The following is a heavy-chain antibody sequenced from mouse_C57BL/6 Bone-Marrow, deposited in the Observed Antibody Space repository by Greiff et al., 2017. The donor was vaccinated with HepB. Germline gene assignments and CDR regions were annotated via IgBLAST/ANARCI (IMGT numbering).Heavy chain of an antibody. CDR2: IRSKSNNYAT. V-gene: IGHV10-1*01. D-gene: IGHD1-1*01. CDR3: VRLPLYYGSSL. Sequence: EVMLVESGGGLVQPKGSLKLSCAASGFSFNTYAMNWVRQAPGKGLEWVARIRSKSNNYATYYADSVKDRFTISRDDSESMLYLQMNNLKTEDTAMYYCVRLPLYYGSSLWGTGTTVTVSS. CDR1: GFSFNTYA. J-gene: IGHJ1*03.